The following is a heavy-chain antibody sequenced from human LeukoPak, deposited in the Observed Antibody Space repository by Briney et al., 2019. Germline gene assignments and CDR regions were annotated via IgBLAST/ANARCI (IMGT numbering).Heavy chain of an antibody. CDR1: GGSISSGDYY. J-gene: IGHJ4*02. CDR3: ARTGAYYYDSSGPFDY. D-gene: IGHD3-22*01. V-gene: IGHV4-30-4*01. Sequence: PSETLSLTCTVSGGSISSGDYYWSWIRRPPGKGLEWIGYIYYSGSTYYNPSLKSRVTISVDTSKNQFSLKLSSVTAADTAVYYCARTGAYYYDSSGPFDYWGQGTLVTVSS. CDR2: IYYSGST.